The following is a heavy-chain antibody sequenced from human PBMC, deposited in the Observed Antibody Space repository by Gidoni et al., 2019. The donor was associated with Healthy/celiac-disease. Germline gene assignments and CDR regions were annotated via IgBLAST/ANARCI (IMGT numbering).Heavy chain of an antibody. V-gene: IGHV4-59*01. Sequence: QVQLQESGPGLVKPSETLSLTCPVSGGSISSYYWIWIRQPPGKGLEWIGYIYYSGSTNYNPSLKSRVTISVDTSKNQFSLKLSSVTAADTAVYYCARVPSYCSGGSCYSDYYGMDVWGQGTTVTVSS. CDR2: IYYSGST. J-gene: IGHJ6*02. CDR1: GGSISSYY. CDR3: ARVPSYCSGGSCYSDYYGMDV. D-gene: IGHD2-15*01.